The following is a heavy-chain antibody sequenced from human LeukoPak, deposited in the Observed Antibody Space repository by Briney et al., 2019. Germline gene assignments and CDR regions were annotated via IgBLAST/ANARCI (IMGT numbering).Heavy chain of an antibody. Sequence: ASVKVSCKASGYTFTSYGISWVRQAPGQGLEWMGWISAYNGNTNYAQKLQGRVTMTRNTSITTAYMELSSLRSEDTAVYYCARGLRAYCGGDCYNYWGQGTLVTVSS. CDR2: ISAYNGNT. CDR3: ARGLRAYCGGDCYNY. D-gene: IGHD2-21*02. V-gene: IGHV1-18*01. J-gene: IGHJ4*02. CDR1: GYTFTSYG.